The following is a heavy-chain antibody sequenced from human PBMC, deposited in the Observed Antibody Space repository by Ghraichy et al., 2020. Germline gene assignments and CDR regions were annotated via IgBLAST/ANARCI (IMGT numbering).Heavy chain of an antibody. CDR2: ISYDGSKK. J-gene: IGHJ4*02. V-gene: IGHV3-30*18. Sequence: GGSLRLSCTASGFTFSNYGMHWVRQAPGKGLEWVAIISYDGSKKYYADSVRGRFTISRDNSKNTLYLQMDSLRAEDTAVYYCAKDFRGDYYVGYYFDYWGQGTLVTVS. CDR1: GFTFSNYG. D-gene: IGHD1-26*01. CDR3: AKDFRGDYYVGYYFDY.